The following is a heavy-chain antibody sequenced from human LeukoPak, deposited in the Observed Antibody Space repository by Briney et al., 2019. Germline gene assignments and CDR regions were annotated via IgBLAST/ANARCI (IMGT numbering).Heavy chain of an antibody. Sequence: PGGSLRLSCAASGFTFSSYNMNWVRQAPGKGLEWVSYISSSSRTIYYADSVKGRFTISRDNSKNTLYLQMNSLRVEDTAVYYCASDSGGGIAAAGKVYWGQGTLVTVSS. J-gene: IGHJ4*02. D-gene: IGHD6-13*01. V-gene: IGHV3-48*01. CDR2: ISSSSRTI. CDR3: ASDSGGGIAAAGKVY. CDR1: GFTFSSYN.